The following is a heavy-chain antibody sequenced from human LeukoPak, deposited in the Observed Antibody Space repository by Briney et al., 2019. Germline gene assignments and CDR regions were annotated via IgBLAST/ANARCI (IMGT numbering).Heavy chain of an antibody. Sequence: PGGSLRLSFAASGSTFSTYEMNWVRLAPGKGLEWVSYISSIGSTIYYADSLKGRFTISRDNAKNSLYLQMNSPRAEDTAVYYCARSGQWLYHFDFWGQGTLVTVSS. J-gene: IGHJ4*02. CDR3: ARSGQWLYHFDF. V-gene: IGHV3-48*03. CDR1: GSTFSTYE. D-gene: IGHD6-19*01. CDR2: ISSIGSTI.